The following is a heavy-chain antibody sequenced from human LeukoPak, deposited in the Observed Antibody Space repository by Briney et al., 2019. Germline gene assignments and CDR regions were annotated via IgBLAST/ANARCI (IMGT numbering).Heavy chain of an antibody. J-gene: IGHJ5*02. CDR3: ARAPPGYCSGGSCSRPLDL. Sequence: PGGSLRLSCAASGFTVSSNYMSWVRQAPGKGLEWVSVLYSGGSTYYADSVKGGFTISRDNSRNTLYLQMSSLRAEDTAVYYCARAPPGYCSGGSCSRPLDLWGQGTLVTVSS. CDR2: LYSGGST. D-gene: IGHD2-15*01. V-gene: IGHV3-66*01. CDR1: GFTVSSNY.